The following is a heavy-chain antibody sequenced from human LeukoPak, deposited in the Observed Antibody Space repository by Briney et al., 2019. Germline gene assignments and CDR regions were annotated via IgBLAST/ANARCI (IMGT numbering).Heavy chain of an antibody. Sequence: ASVKVSCXASGGTFSSYAISWVRQAPGQGLGWMGGIIPIFGTANYAQKFQGRVTITTDDSTSTAYMELSSMRSEDTAVYYCAREYSGGTGGAFDIWGQGTMVTVSS. CDR1: GGTFSSYA. J-gene: IGHJ3*02. V-gene: IGHV1-69*05. CDR2: IIPIFGTA. CDR3: AREYSGGTGGAFDI. D-gene: IGHD6-19*01.